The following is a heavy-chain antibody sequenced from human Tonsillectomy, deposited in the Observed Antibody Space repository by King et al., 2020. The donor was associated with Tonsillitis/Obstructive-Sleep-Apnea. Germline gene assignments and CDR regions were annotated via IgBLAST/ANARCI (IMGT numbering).Heavy chain of an antibody. D-gene: IGHD1-26*01. CDR2: IYYSGST. CDR1: GGSISSGGYY. J-gene: IGHJ4*02. Sequence: QLQESGPGLVKPSQTLSLTCTVSGGSISSGGYYWSWIRQHPGKGLEWIGYIYYSGSTYYNPSLKSRVTISVDTSKNQFSLKLSSVTAADTAVYYCARGGVGAHDFDYWGQGTLVTVSS. CDR3: ARGGVGAHDFDY. V-gene: IGHV4-31*03.